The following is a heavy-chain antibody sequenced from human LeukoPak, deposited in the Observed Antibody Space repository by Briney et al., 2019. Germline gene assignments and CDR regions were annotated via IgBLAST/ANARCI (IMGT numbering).Heavy chain of an antibody. J-gene: IGHJ6*03. CDR1: GGSISNFY. D-gene: IGHD4-11*01. CDR3: ARDRADYSMGDYYYYYMDV. V-gene: IGHV4-4*07. CDR2: IYTSGST. Sequence: SETLSLTCTVSGGSISNFYWSWIRQPAGKGLEWIGRIYTSGSTNYNPSLKSRVTISVDTSKNQFSLKLSSVTAADTAVYYCARDRADYSMGDYYYYYMDVWGKGTTVTVSS.